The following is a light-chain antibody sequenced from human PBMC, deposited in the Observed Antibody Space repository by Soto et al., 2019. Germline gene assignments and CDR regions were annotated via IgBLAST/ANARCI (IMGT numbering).Light chain of an antibody. Sequence: DIQMTQSPSALSASVGDRVTITCRASQTISTYLNWYQQKPGKAPKLLIYAPSTLQSGVPSRFSGSGSGTDFTLTISSLQPEDFATYYCQQSLGIPYTFGQGTRLAIK. J-gene: IGKJ2*01. CDR3: QQSLGIPYT. CDR2: APS. V-gene: IGKV1-39*01. CDR1: QTISTY.